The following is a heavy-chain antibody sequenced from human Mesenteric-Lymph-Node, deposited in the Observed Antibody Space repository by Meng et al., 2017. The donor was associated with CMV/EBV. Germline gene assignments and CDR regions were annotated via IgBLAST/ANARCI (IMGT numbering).Heavy chain of an antibody. Sequence: QLQLQESGPGLVKPSETLSLTCTVSGGSISSSSYYWGWIRQPPGKGLEWIGSIYYSGSTYYNPSLKSRVTISVDTSKNQFSLKLSSVTAADTAVYYCARPHYYGSGSSPWFDPWGQGILVTVSS. D-gene: IGHD3-10*01. J-gene: IGHJ5*02. CDR3: ARPHYYGSGSSPWFDP. V-gene: IGHV4-39*01. CDR1: GGSISSSSYY. CDR2: IYYSGST.